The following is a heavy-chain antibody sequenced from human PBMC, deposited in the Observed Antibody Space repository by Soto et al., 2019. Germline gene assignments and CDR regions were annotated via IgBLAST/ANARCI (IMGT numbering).Heavy chain of an antibody. CDR1: GGCISSYY. Sequence: SETRSLPCTVSGGCISSYYWSWARPPPGKGLEWIGYIYYSGSTNYNPSLKSRVTISVDTSKNQFSLKLSSVTAADTAVYYCARGNGNYEWVLDYWGQGTLVTVSS. D-gene: IGHD1-7*01. J-gene: IGHJ4*02. CDR3: ARGNGNYEWVLDY. CDR2: IYYSGST. V-gene: IGHV4-59*01.